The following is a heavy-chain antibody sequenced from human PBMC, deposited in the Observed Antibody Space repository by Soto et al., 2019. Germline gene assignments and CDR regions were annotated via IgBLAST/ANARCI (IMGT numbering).Heavy chain of an antibody. CDR2: IYSGETT. CDR1: GFNVNSDY. D-gene: IGHD2-21*02. J-gene: IGHJ4*02. Sequence: EVQLVESGGGLIHPGGSLRLSCAASGFNVNSDYMNWVRQTPGKGLEWVASIYSGETTYYADSVRGRFTISSDKSKNTLYFQLSSLRIEDTAVYYCTREGRCLGRLSLFEYWGQGVLVTVSS. CDR3: TREGRCLGRLSLFEY. V-gene: IGHV3-53*01.